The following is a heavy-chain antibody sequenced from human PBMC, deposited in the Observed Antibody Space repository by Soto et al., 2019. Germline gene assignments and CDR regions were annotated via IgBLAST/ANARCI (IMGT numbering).Heavy chain of an antibody. Sequence: GASVKVSCKASGYTFTGYYMHWVRQAPGQGLEWMGWINPNSGGTNYAQKFQGWVTMTRDTSISTAYMELSRLRSDDTAVYYCARGYCSSTSCYYHYGMDVWGQGTTVTGSS. CDR1: GYTFTGYY. D-gene: IGHD2-2*01. CDR3: ARGYCSSTSCYYHYGMDV. V-gene: IGHV1-2*04. J-gene: IGHJ6*02. CDR2: INPNSGGT.